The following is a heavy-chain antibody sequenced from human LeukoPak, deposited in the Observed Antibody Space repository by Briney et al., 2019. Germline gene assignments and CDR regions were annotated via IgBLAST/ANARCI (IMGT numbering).Heavy chain of an antibody. D-gene: IGHD5-18*01. CDR3: ARGREYSYGTVDY. CDR1: GFTFNNYA. CDR2: ISIRGVNP. Sequence: PGGSLRLSCVVSGFTFNNYAVSWVRQAPGKGLEWVSSISIRGVNPTYADSVKGRFTTSRDNSKNTLYLQMNSLRAEDTAVYYCARGREYSYGTVDYWGQGTLATVSS. J-gene: IGHJ4*02. V-gene: IGHV3-23*01.